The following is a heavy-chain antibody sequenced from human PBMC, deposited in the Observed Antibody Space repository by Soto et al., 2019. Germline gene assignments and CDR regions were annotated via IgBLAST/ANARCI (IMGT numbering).Heavy chain of an antibody. CDR2: ISSNGGST. CDR3: VKDDGYCSSTSCYTYYYYGMDV. D-gene: IGHD2-2*02. V-gene: IGHV3-64D*06. CDR1: GFTFSSYA. J-gene: IGHJ6*02. Sequence: VGSLRLSCSASGFTFSSYAMHWVRQAPGKGLEYVSAISSNGGSTYYADSVKGRFTISRDNSKNTLYLQMSSLRAEDTAVYYCVKDDGYCSSTSCYTYYYYGMDVWGQGTTVTVYS.